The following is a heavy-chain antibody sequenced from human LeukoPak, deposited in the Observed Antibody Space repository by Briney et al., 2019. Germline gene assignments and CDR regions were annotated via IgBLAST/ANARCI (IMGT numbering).Heavy chain of an antibody. CDR3: ARDSYDSSGSLHYFDY. D-gene: IGHD3-22*01. J-gene: IGHJ4*02. Sequence: GGSLRLSCAASGFTFSSYSMNWVRQAPGKGLEWVSSISSSSSYIYYADSVKGRFTISRDNAKNSLYLQMNSLRAEDTAVYYCARDSYDSSGSLHYFDYWGQGTLVTVSS. CDR2: ISSSSSYI. V-gene: IGHV3-21*01. CDR1: GFTFSSYS.